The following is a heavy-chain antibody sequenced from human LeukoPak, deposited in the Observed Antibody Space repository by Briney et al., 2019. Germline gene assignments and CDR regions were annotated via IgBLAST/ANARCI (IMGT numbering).Heavy chain of an antibody. CDR1: GGSISSSNW. V-gene: IGHV4-4*02. J-gene: IGHJ5*02. CDR2: IYHSGST. CDR3: ARVNQANWFDP. Sequence: PSGTLSLTCAVSGGSISSSNWWSWVRQPPGKGLEWIGEIYHSGSTHYNPSLKSRVTISVDTSKNQFSLKLSSVTAADTAVYYCARVNQANWFDPWGQGTLVTVSS. D-gene: IGHD1-14*01.